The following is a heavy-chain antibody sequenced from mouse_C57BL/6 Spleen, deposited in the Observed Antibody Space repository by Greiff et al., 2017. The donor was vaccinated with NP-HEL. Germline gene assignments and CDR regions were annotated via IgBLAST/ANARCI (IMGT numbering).Heavy chain of an antibody. J-gene: IGHJ3*01. V-gene: IGHV5-17*01. Sequence: EVKLVESGGGLVKPGGSLKLSCAASGFTFSDYGMHWVRQAPEKGLEWVAYISSGSSTIYYADTVKGPFTISRDNAKNTLFLQMTSLRSEDTAMYYCARNPPFAYWGQGTLVTVSA. CDR3: ARNPPFAY. CDR2: ISSGSSTI. CDR1: GFTFSDYG.